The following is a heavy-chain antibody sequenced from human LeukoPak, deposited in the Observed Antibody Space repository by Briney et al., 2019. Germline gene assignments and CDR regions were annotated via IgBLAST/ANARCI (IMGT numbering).Heavy chain of an antibody. D-gene: IGHD3-3*01. CDR3: ARHVRFLEWLSSYYFDY. CDR1: GGSISSSSYY. CDR2: IYYSGST. Sequence: SETLSLTCTVSGGSISSSSYYWGWTRQPPGKGLEWIGSIYYSGSTYYNPSLKSRVTISVDTSKSQFSLRLTSVTAADTAVYYCARHVRFLEWLSSYYFDYWGQGTLSPSPQ. V-gene: IGHV4-39*01. J-gene: IGHJ4*02.